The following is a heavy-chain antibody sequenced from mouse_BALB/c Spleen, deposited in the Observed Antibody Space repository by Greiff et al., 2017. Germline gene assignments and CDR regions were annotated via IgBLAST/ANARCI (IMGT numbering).Heavy chain of an antibody. CDR3: ARNSYEYDAMDY. J-gene: IGHJ4*01. V-gene: IGHV2-6-4*01. Sequence: VKLMESGPGLVAPSQSLSITCTVSGFSLSRYSVHWVRQPPGKGLEWLGMIWGGGSTDYNSALKSRLSISKDNSKSQVFLKMNSLQTDDTAMYYCARNSYEYDAMDYGGQGTSVTVSS. D-gene: IGHD2-3*01. CDR2: IWGGGST. CDR1: GFSLSRYS.